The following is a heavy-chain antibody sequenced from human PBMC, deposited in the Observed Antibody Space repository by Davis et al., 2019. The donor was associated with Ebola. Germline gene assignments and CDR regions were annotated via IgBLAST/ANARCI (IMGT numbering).Heavy chain of an antibody. D-gene: IGHD3-3*01. V-gene: IGHV3-23*01. CDR3: AKDSWSTIFGVLTKRGWFDP. J-gene: IGHJ5*02. CDR1: GFIFSSYA. Sequence: GESLKISCAASGFIFSSYAMSWVRQAPGKGLEWVSAISGSGGSTYYADSVKGRFTISRDNSKNTLYLQMNSLRAEDTAIYYCAKDSWSTIFGVLTKRGWFDPWGQGTLVTVSS. CDR2: ISGSGGST.